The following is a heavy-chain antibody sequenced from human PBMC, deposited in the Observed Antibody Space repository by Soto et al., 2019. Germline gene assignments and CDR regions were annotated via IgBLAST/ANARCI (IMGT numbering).Heavy chain of an antibody. Sequence: PGGSLRLSCAASAFTFRSYEMNWVRQAPGKGLEWVSTISGSDGKTFYADSVKGRFSISRDHSQSTLYLQMNRLRADDTAMYYCARWSYLDYWGQGNRVTVSS. J-gene: IGHJ4*02. CDR2: ISGSDGKT. CDR3: ARWSYLDY. CDR1: AFTFRSYE. D-gene: IGHD3-3*01. V-gene: IGHV3-23*01.